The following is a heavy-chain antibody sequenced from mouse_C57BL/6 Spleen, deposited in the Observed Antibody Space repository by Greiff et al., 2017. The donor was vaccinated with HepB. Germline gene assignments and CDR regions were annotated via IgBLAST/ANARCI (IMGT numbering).Heavy chain of an antibody. CDR2: IDPSDSYT. J-gene: IGHJ4*01. CDR1: GYTFTSYW. Sequence: VQLQQPGAELVMPGASVKLSCKASGYTFTSYWMHWVKQRPGQGLEWIGGIDPSDSYTNYNQKFKGKSTLTVDKSSSTAYMQLSSLTSEDSAVYYCARKDYGLYYYAMDYWGQGTSVTVSS. V-gene: IGHV1-69*01. D-gene: IGHD1-1*01. CDR3: ARKDYGLYYYAMDY.